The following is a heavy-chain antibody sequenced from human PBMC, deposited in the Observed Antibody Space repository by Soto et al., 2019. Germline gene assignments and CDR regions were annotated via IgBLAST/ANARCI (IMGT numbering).Heavy chain of an antibody. V-gene: IGHV1-8*01. Sequence: ASVKVSCKASGYTFTSYDINWVRQATGQGLEWMGWMNPNSGNTGYAQKFQGRVTMTTDTSTSTAYMELRSLRSDDTAVYYCARASDDTFGGVIALDYWGQGTLVTVSS. J-gene: IGHJ4*02. CDR2: MNPNSGNT. D-gene: IGHD3-16*02. CDR1: GYTFTSYD. CDR3: ARASDDTFGGVIALDY.